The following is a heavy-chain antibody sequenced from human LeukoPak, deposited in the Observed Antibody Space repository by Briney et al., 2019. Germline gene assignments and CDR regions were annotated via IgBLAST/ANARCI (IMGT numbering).Heavy chain of an antibody. CDR3: ARDRDGYKNNWFDP. CDR2: IVPIFGTA. D-gene: IGHD5-24*01. V-gene: IGHV1-69*13. Sequence: GASVKGSCKTSGGTFSSYAISWVRQAPGQGLEWMGGIVPIFGTANYAQKFQGRVTITADESTSTAYMELSSLRSEDTAVYYCARDRDGYKNNWFDPWGQGTLVTVSS. CDR1: GGTFSSYA. J-gene: IGHJ5*02.